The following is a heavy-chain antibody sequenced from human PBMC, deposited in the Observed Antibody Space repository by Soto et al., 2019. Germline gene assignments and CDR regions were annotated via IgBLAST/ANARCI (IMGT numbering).Heavy chain of an antibody. CDR2: ISSGSSTK. D-gene: IGHD6-19*01. CDR1: GFTFSSYS. Sequence: GGSLRLSCAASGFTFSSYSMNWVRQAPGKGLEWVSYISSGSSTKYYADSVKGRFTISRDNAKNSLYLQMNSLRAEDTAVYYCARHTSGWHYYDYWGQGTPVTVSS. CDR3: ARHTSGWHYYDY. J-gene: IGHJ4*02. V-gene: IGHV3-48*04.